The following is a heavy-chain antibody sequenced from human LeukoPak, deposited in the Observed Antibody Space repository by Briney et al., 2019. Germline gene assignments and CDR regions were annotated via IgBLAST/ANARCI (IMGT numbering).Heavy chain of an antibody. Sequence: SETLSLTCTVSGGSISSYYWSWIRQPPGKGLEWIGYIYYSGSTNYNPSLKSRVTISVDTSKNQFSLKLSSVTAADTAVYYCARVSIQLWSPFDYWGQGTLVTVSS. CDR1: GGSISSYY. CDR2: IYYSGST. V-gene: IGHV4-59*01. CDR3: ARVSIQLWSPFDY. D-gene: IGHD5-18*01. J-gene: IGHJ4*02.